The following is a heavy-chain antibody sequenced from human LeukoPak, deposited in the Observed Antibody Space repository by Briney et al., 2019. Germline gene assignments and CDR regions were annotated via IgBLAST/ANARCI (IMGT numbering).Heavy chain of an antibody. CDR2: ISHNGSKK. D-gene: IGHD3-10*01. CDR3: AKGGFDY. J-gene: IGHJ4*02. CDR1: GFSFRSYG. V-gene: IGHV3-30*18. Sequence: PGGSLRLSCAASGFSFRSYGLHWVRQAPGKGLEWVAVISHNGSKKYYADSVKGRFTISRDNSKNTLYLEMNSLRAEDTAVYYCAKGGFDYWGQGTLVTVSS.